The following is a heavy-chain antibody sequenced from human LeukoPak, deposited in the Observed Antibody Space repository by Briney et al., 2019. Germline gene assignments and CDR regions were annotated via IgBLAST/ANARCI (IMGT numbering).Heavy chain of an antibody. D-gene: IGHD4-23*01. J-gene: IGHJ3*01. CDR2: IYYSGST. CDR1: GGSISSYY. CDR3: ARPSLDYGGIDAFDF. Sequence: SETLSLTCTVSGGSISSYYWSWIRQPPGKGLEWIGFIYYSGSTNYNPSPKSRVTISVDTSKNQFSLKLSSVTAADTAVYYCARPSLDYGGIDAFDFWGQGTLVTVSS. V-gene: IGHV4-59*08.